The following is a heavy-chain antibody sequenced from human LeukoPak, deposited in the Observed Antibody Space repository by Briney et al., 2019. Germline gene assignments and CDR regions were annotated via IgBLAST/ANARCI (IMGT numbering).Heavy chain of an antibody. V-gene: IGHV3-30*18. CDR3: AKDRLWFGEKHLDY. D-gene: IGHD3-10*01. J-gene: IGHJ4*02. CDR1: GFTFNNFG. Sequence: GGSQRLSCAASGFTFNNFGMHWVRQAPGKGLEWVAVISTDGNYKHSADSVKGRFNISRDNSKNTLYLQMNSLRVEYTAVYYCAKDRLWFGEKHLDYWGQGTPVTVSS. CDR2: ISTDGNYK.